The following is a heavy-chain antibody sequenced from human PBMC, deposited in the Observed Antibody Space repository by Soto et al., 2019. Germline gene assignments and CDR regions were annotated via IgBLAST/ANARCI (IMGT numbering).Heavy chain of an antibody. D-gene: IGHD5-18*01. J-gene: IGHJ4*02. Sequence: SGPTLMNPTPPLTLTCSLSGFSVSSNGARVGWIRQPPGKALEWLALIYWDDDKKYNPSLKSRLTITKDTSENQVVLTVTDVDPADTATYYCVHAIFGSYGHVYFDYWGQGTLVTVSS. CDR2: IYWDDDK. CDR3: VHAIFGSYGHVYFDY. V-gene: IGHV2-5*02. CDR1: GFSVSSNGAR.